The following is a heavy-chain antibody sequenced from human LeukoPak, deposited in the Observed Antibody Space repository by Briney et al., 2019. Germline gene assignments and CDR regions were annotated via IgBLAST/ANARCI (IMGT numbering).Heavy chain of an antibody. CDR2: TNHRGSA. CDR3: ARQTPFCGADGCYSYDF. Sequence: SETLSLTCTVSGGHFSGYFWTWIRQPPGKGLEWIGQTNHRGSATYNPSLDSRVTISVDTSKNQFSLRLSSVTAADTAVYFCARQTPFCGADGCYSYDFWGQGALVSVSS. V-gene: IGHV4-34*01. CDR1: GGHFSGYF. J-gene: IGHJ4*02. D-gene: IGHD2-21*01.